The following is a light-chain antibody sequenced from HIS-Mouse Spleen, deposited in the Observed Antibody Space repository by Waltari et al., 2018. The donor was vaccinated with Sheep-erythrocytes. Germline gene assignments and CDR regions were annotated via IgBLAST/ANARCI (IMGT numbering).Light chain of an antibody. CDR2: LGS. Sequence: DIVMIRTPLSLPVTPGEPASISCRSSQSLLHSNGYNYLDWYLQKPGQSPQLLIYLGSNRASGVPDRFSGSGAGTDFTLKISRVEAEYVGVYYCMQALQTPFTFGPGTKVDIK. CDR3: MQALQTPFT. CDR1: QSLLHSNGYNY. J-gene: IGKJ3*01. V-gene: IGKV2-28*01.